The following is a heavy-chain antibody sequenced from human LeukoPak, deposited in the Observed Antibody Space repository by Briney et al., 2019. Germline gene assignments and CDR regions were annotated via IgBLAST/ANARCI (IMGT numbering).Heavy chain of an antibody. CDR2: ISAYSGTT. CDR1: GYTFTHSG. D-gene: IGHD1-7*01. V-gene: IGHV1-18*01. J-gene: IGHJ4*02. Sequence: ASVKVSCKASGYTFTHSGLNWVRQAPGQGLEWMGWISAYSGTTNYAQKFQGRVTMTIDTSTTTAYMELRGLAFDDTAVYYCARGGSNWYYLYYFDYWGQGTLVTVSS. CDR3: ARGGSNWYYLYYFDY.